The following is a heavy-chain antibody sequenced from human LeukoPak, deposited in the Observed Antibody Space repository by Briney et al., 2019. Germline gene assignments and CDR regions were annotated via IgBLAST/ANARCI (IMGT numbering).Heavy chain of an antibody. J-gene: IGHJ6*03. V-gene: IGHV3-48*03. D-gene: IGHD5-24*01. Sequence: GGSLRLSCAASGFTFSSYAMNWDRQAPGKGLEWVSYISSSGSTIYYADSVKGRFTISRDNAKNSLYLQMNSLRAEDTAVYYCAREVGRWLSYYMDVWGKGTTVTISS. CDR3: AREVGRWLSYYMDV. CDR1: GFTFSSYA. CDR2: ISSSGSTI.